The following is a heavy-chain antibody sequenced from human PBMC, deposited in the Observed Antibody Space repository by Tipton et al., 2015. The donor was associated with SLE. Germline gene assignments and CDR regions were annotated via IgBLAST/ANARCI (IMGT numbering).Heavy chain of an antibody. CDR3: ARHLSGYYGPSFDY. J-gene: IGHJ4*02. V-gene: IGHV5-51*01. CDR2: VYPADSDT. CDR1: GYSFNSYW. D-gene: IGHD3-10*01. Sequence: QLVQSGAEMKKPGESLKISCKTSGYSFNSYWVGWVRQMPGKGLEWMGIVYPADSDTRYSPSFQGQVTISADKSISTAYLQWSSLKASDTAMYYCARHLSGYYGPSFDYWGQGTLVTVSS.